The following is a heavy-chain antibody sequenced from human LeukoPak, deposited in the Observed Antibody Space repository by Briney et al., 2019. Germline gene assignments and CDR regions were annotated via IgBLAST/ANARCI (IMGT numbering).Heavy chain of an antibody. V-gene: IGHV3-33*01. J-gene: IGHJ4*02. D-gene: IGHD3-9*01. CDR2: IWYDGSNK. CDR1: GFTFSSYG. CDR3: AADDILTGYWGIDY. Sequence: PGGSLRLSCGASGFTFSSYGMLWVRQAPGKELEWVAVIWYDGSNKYYADSVKGRFTISRDNSKNTLYLQMNSLRAEDTAVYYCAADDILTGYWGIDYWGQGTLVTVSS.